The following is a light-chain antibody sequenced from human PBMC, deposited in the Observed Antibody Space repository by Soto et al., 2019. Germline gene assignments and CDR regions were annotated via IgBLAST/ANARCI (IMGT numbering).Light chain of an antibody. CDR3: QQYIKWPIT. CDR2: DAS. V-gene: IGKV3D-15*01. CDR1: QSVSSN. Sequence: IVLTQSPGTLSLSPGERATLSCRAGQSVSSNLAWYQQKPGQAPRLLIYDASTRATGIPARFSGSGSRTEFTLTISNLQSEDCAVYYCQQYIKWPITFGQGTRLEI. J-gene: IGKJ5*01.